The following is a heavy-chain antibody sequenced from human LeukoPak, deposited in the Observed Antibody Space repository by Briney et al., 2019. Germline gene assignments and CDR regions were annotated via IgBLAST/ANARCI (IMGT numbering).Heavy chain of an antibody. J-gene: IGHJ4*02. CDR2: IRSKAYGGTT. CDR3: TRHSIPIVVVPAAHDY. Sequence: GRSLRLSCTASGFTFGDYAMSWVRQAPGKGLEWVGFIRSKAYGGTTEYAASVKGRFTISRDDSKSIAYLQMNSLKTEDTAVCYCTRHSIPIVVVPAAHDYWGQGTLVTVSS. CDR1: GFTFGDYA. D-gene: IGHD2-2*01. V-gene: IGHV3-49*04.